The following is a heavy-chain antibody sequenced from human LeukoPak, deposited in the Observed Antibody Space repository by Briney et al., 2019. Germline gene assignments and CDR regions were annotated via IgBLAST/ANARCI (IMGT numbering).Heavy chain of an antibody. CDR3: ARDLFGGTRALGAFDI. D-gene: IGHD3-16*01. CDR2: TYYRSKWYN. CDR1: GDSVSSNSAA. Sequence: SQTLSLTCAISGDSVSSNSAAWNWTRQSPSRGLEWLGRTYYRSKWYNDYAVSVKSRITINPDTSKNQFSLQLNSVTPEDTAVYYCARDLFGGTRALGAFDIWGQGTMVTVSS. V-gene: IGHV6-1*01. J-gene: IGHJ3*02.